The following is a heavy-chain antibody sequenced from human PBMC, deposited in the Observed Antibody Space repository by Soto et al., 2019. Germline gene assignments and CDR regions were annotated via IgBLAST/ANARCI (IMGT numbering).Heavy chain of an antibody. D-gene: IGHD3-16*01. CDR3: VGVKDPHYYYGMDV. CDR2: ISYDGSNK. V-gene: IGHV3-30*03. CDR1: GFTFSSYG. J-gene: IGHJ6*02. Sequence: QVQLVESGGGVVQPGRSLRLSCAASGFTFSSYGMHWVRQAPGKGLEWVAVISYDGSNKYYADSVKGRFTISRDNSKNTLYLQMNSLRAEDTAVYNCVGVKDPHYYYGMDVWGQGTTVTVSS.